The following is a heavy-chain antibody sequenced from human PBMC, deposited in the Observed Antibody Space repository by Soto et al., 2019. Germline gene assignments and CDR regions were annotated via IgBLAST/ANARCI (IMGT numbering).Heavy chain of an antibody. Sequence: GGSLRLSCAASGFTFSSYAMHWVRQAPGKGLEWVAVISYDGSNKYYADSVKGRFTISRDNSKNTLYLQMNSLRAEDTAVYYCARGTYYYDSSGYYYAWGQGTLVTVSS. CDR2: ISYDGSNK. CDR1: GFTFSSYA. CDR3: ARGTYYYDSSGYYYA. V-gene: IGHV3-30-3*01. J-gene: IGHJ4*02. D-gene: IGHD3-22*01.